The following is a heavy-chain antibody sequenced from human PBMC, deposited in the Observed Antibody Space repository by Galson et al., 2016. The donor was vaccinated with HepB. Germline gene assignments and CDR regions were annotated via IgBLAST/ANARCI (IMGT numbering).Heavy chain of an antibody. D-gene: IGHD3-16*01. J-gene: IGHJ4*02. V-gene: IGHV4-31*03. CDR2: IFYTGTS. CDR1: GGSLSNADVH. Sequence: TLSLTCSVSGGSLSNADVHWSWIRQHPERGLEWIGHIFYTGTSYYNPSPRRRVVLSVDTSRSQFSLILRSVTAADTALYYCARDTSLGGFDSWGRGTLVTVSS. CDR3: ARDTSLGGFDS.